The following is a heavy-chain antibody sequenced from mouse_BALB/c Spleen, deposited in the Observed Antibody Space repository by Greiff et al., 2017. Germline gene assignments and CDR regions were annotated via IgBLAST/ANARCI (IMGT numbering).Heavy chain of an antibody. CDR2: ISNLAYSI. Sequence: EVKLMESGGGLVQPGGSRKLSCAASGFTFSDYGMAWVRQAPGTGPEWVAFISNLAYSIYYADTVTGRFTISRENAKNTLYLEMSSLRSEDTAMYYCARGGYRYDEFAYWGQGTLVTVSA. V-gene: IGHV5-15*02. CDR1: GFTFSDYG. D-gene: IGHD2-14*01. CDR3: ARGGYRYDEFAY. J-gene: IGHJ3*01.